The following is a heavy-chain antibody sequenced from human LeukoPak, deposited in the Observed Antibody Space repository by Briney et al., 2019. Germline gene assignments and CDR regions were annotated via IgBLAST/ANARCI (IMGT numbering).Heavy chain of an antibody. V-gene: IGHV4-59*01. CDR2: IYYSGST. CDR1: GGSISSYY. Sequence: SETLSLTCTVSGGSISSYYWSWIRQPPGKGLEWIGYIYYSGSTNYNPSLKSRVTISVDTSKNQFSLKLSSVTAADTAVYYCAREGQQLVRRALDYWGQGTLVTVSS. D-gene: IGHD6-13*01. J-gene: IGHJ4*02. CDR3: AREGQQLVRRALDY.